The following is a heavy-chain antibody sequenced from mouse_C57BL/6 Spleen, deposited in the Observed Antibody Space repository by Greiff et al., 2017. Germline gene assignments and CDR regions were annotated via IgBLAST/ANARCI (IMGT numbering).Heavy chain of an antibody. CDR1: GFTFSDYY. J-gene: IGHJ4*01. D-gene: IGHD2-1*01. Sequence: EVKLMESEGGLVQPGSSMKLSCTASGFTFSDYYMAWVRQVPEKGLEWVANINYDGSSTYYLDSLKSRFIISRDNAKNILYLQMSSLKSEDTATDYCAREGNYYYYYAMDYWGQGTSVTVSS. CDR2: INYDGSST. CDR3: AREGNYYYYYAMDY. V-gene: IGHV5-16*01.